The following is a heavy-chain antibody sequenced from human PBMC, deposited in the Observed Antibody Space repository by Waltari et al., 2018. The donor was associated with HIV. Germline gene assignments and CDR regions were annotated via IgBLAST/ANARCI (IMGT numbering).Heavy chain of an antibody. Sequence: EVQLEESGGASVQPGGSLRLSCAASGCSISRYWMHWVRQTPGKGLVWVSRMNEEGNRIDDAGSVRGRFTSSRDSAKNTLFLQMNSLRDEDTAMYYCIRDMFGEYDYWGQGALVTVSS. CDR2: MNEEGNRI. CDR1: GCSISRYW. V-gene: IGHV3-74*01. CDR3: IRDMFGEYDY. D-gene: IGHD3-10*02. J-gene: IGHJ4*02.